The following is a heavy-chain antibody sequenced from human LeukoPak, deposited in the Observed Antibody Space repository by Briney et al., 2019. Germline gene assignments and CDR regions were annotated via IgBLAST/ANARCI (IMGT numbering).Heavy chain of an antibody. Sequence: SEALSLTCTASGGSVSSGTYYWSWIRQPPGKGLEWIGYIYYTGSTNYNPSLKSRVTISVDTSKNQFSLKLRSVTAADTAVYYCARESREGSSLVNWGQGTLVTVSS. CDR1: GGSVSSGTYY. D-gene: IGHD6-6*01. J-gene: IGHJ4*02. V-gene: IGHV4-61*01. CDR3: ARESREGSSLVN. CDR2: IYYTGST.